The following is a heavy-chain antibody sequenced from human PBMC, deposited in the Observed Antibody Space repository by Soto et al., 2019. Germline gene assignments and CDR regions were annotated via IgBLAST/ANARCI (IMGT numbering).Heavy chain of an antibody. J-gene: IGHJ3*02. CDR2: ISSSSSTI. D-gene: IGHD3-10*01. CDR3: ARDRIGSGLVAFDI. CDR1: GFTFSSYS. V-gene: IGHV3-48*01. Sequence: EVQLVESGGGLVQPGGSLRLSCAASGFTFSSYSMNWVRQAPGKGLEWVSYISSSSSTIYYADSVKGRFTISRDNAKNTLYLQMNRLRAEDTAVYYCARDRIGSGLVAFDIWGQGTMVTVSS.